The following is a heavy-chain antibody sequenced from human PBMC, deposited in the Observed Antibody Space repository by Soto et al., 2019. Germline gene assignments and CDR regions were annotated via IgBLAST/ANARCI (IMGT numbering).Heavy chain of an antibody. CDR3: ARTYYYDSSAPGGMDV. Sequence: SGPTLVNPTQTLTLTCTFSGFSLSTSGVGVGWIRQPPGKALEWLALIYWDDDKRYSPSLKSRLTITKDTSKNQVVLTMTNMDPVDTATYYCARTYYYDSSAPGGMDVWGQGTTLTVSS. V-gene: IGHV2-5*02. CDR2: IYWDDDK. J-gene: IGHJ6*02. CDR1: GFSLSTSGVG. D-gene: IGHD3-22*01.